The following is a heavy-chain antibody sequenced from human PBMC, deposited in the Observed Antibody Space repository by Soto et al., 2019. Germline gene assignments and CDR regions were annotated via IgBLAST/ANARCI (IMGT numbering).Heavy chain of an antibody. CDR1: GFTISGAA. V-gene: IGHV3-15*07. Sequence: PGGSLRLSCAASGFTISGAAMHWVRQASGKGLEWVGRIKSKTDGGTTDYAEPVKGRFTISRDDSKNKLYQQMNSLKTEDTDMYYCTTSLGYCSSTSCPDDAFDIWGQGTMVTVSS. D-gene: IGHD2-2*01. J-gene: IGHJ3*02. CDR2: IKSKTDGGTT. CDR3: TTSLGYCSSTSCPDDAFDI.